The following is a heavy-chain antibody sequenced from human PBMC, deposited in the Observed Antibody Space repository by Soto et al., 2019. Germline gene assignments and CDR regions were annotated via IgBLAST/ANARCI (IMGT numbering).Heavy chain of an antibody. CDR3: ARVDGSGIQLGYMDV. D-gene: IGHD3-10*01. CDR1: GYTFTSYG. J-gene: IGHJ6*03. Sequence: ASVKVSCKASGYTFTSYGISWVRQAPGQGLEWMGWISAYNGNTNYAQKLQGRVTMTTDTSTSTAYMELRSLRSDDTAVYYCARVDGSGIQLGYMDVWGKGTTVTVSS. CDR2: ISAYNGNT. V-gene: IGHV1-18*01.